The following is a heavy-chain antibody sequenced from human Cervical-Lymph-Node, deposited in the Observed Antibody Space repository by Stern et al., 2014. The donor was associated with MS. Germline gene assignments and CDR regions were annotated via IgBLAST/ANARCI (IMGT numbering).Heavy chain of an antibody. CDR2: CFVTGGT. Sequence: QVQLVQSGPGLVKPSETLSLTCSVSGASISRYYWSWIRRPPGKGLEWIVYCFVTGGTTYNPALKSRVTISLDTSKSQFSLNRRSVTAADTAIYYCARGGLRDYNWFDPWGQGTLVLVSA. V-gene: IGHV4-59*01. CDR1: GASISRYY. CDR3: ARGGLRDYNWFDP. D-gene: IGHD5-12*01. J-gene: IGHJ5*02.